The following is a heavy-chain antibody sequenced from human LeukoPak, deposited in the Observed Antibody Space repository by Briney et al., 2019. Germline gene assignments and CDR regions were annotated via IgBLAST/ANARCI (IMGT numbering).Heavy chain of an antibody. J-gene: IGHJ3*02. CDR3: ANQGALVAHDAFDI. D-gene: IGHD2-21*01. Sequence: SETLSLTCTVSGGSISSSSYYWGWIRQPPGKGLEWIGSIYYSGSTYYNPSLKSRVTISVDTSKNQFSLKLSSVTAADTAVYYCANQGALVAHDAFDIWGQGTMVTVSS. CDR1: GGSISSSSYY. V-gene: IGHV4-39*01. CDR2: IYYSGST.